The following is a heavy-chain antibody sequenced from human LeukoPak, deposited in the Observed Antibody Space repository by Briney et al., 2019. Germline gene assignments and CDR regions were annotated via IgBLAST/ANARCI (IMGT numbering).Heavy chain of an antibody. CDR1: GFTFSSFA. V-gene: IGHV3-23*01. D-gene: IGHD5-18*01. J-gene: IGHJ4*02. CDR2: ISGSGGST. Sequence: GGSLNFSGPASGFTFSSFAWGGVPQAPGKGWGGFSPISGSGGSTYYADSVKGRFTISRDNSKNTLYLQMNSLRAEDTAVYYCAARGYSYGYDFDYWGQGTLVTVSS. CDR3: AARGYSYGYDFDY.